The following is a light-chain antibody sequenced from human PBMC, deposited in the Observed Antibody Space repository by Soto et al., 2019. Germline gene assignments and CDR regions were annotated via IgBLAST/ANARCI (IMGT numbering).Light chain of an antibody. Sequence: IVLTQSPDTLSLSPGERATLSCRASQSVSTYLAWYQQKPGQAPRLLIYDAFKRATGIPARFSGSGSGTDFTLTISSLEPEDFAVYYCQHRSNWPPTTFGQGTRLENK. CDR3: QHRSNWPPTT. J-gene: IGKJ5*01. CDR2: DAF. V-gene: IGKV3-11*01. CDR1: QSVSTY.